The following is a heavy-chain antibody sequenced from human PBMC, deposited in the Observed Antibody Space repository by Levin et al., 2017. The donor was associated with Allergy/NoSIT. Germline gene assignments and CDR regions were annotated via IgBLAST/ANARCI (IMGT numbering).Heavy chain of an antibody. V-gene: IGHV3-7*01. Sequence: PGGSLRLSCAASGFTFSNYWMSWVRQAPGKGLEWVANIKQDGSEKYYVDSVKGRFTISRDNAKNSLYLQMNSLRDEDTAVYYCARDREYNEFGSGYWAWGQGTLVTVSA. CDR3: ARDREYNEFGSGYWA. D-gene: IGHD3-3*01. J-gene: IGHJ4*02. CDR1: GFTFSNYW. CDR2: IKQDGSEK.